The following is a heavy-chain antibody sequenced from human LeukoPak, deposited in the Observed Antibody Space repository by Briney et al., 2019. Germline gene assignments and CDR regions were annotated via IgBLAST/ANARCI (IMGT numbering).Heavy chain of an antibody. CDR1: GGSISSGGYY. D-gene: IGHD5-18*01. CDR3: ASIDTAMAKSDY. CDR2: IYHSGST. Sequence: SETLSLTCTVSGGSISSGGYYWSWIRQPPGKGLEWIGYIYHSGSTYYNPSLKSRVTISVDTSKNQFSLKLSSVTAADTAVYYCASIDTAMAKSDYWGQGTLVTVSS. V-gene: IGHV4-30-2*01. J-gene: IGHJ4*02.